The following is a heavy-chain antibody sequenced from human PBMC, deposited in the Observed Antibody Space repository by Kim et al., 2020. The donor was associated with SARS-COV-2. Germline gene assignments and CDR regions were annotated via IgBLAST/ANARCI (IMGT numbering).Heavy chain of an antibody. CDR1: GFTFSSHA. Sequence: GSLRLSCAVSGFTFSSHAMNWVRQAPGKGLEWISYISRNSNTMYYADSVKGRFTISRDNAKNSLSLQMNSLRAEGTAVYYFGRSDYGKNQVDCWGQGTL. D-gene: IGHD4-17*01. CDR3: GRSDYGKNQVDC. V-gene: IGHV3-48*04. CDR2: ISRNSNTM. J-gene: IGHJ4*02.